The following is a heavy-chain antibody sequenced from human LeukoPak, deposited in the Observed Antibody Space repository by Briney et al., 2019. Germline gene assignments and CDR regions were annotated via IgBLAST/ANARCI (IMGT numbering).Heavy chain of an antibody. J-gene: IGHJ5*02. Sequence: GRSLRLSCAASGFTFSSYAMHWVRQAPGKGLEWVAVISYDGSNKYYADSVKGRFTISRDNSKNTLYLQMNSLRAEDTAVYYCARDMVTYDSSGYYSAWGQGTLVTVSS. V-gene: IGHV3-30*04. D-gene: IGHD3-22*01. CDR3: ARDMVTYDSSGYYSA. CDR1: GFTFSSYA. CDR2: ISYDGSNK.